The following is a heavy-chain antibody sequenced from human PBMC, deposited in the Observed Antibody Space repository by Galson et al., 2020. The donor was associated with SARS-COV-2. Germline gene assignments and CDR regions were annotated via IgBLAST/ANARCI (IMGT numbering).Heavy chain of an antibody. CDR2: IWYDGSNK. CDR1: GFTFSSYG. Sequence: GESLKISCAASGFTFSSYGMHWVRQAPGKGLEWVAVIWYDGSNKYYADSVKGRFTISRDNSKNTLYLQMNSLRAEDTAVYYCARDLVIAAAGTGGDDFDYWGQVTLVTVSS. D-gene: IGHD6-13*01. CDR3: ARDLVIAAAGTGGDDFDY. J-gene: IGHJ4*02. V-gene: IGHV3-33*01.